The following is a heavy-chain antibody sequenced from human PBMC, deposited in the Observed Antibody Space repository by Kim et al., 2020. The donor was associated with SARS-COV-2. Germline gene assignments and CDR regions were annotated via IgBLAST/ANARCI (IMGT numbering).Heavy chain of an antibody. CDR3: AREEEDDILTGYPTLDY. V-gene: IGHV3-48*02. J-gene: IGHJ4*02. D-gene: IGHD3-9*01. Sequence: VKGRFTISRDNAKNSLYLQMNSLRDEDTAVYYCAREEEDDILTGYPTLDYWGQGTLVTVSS.